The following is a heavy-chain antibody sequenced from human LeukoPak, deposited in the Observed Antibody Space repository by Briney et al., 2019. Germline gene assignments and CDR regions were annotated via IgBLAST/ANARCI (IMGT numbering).Heavy chain of an antibody. CDR1: GGSISNSSYY. CDR3: ARRSAGATLY. D-gene: IGHD1-26*01. J-gene: IGHJ4*02. Sequence: SETLSLTCTVSGGSISNSSYYWGWIRQPPGKGLEWIGSIYYSGSTYYNPSLKSRVTISVDTSKNQFSLKLSSVTAADTAVYYCARRSAGATLYWGQGTLVTVSS. V-gene: IGHV4-39*01. CDR2: IYYSGST.